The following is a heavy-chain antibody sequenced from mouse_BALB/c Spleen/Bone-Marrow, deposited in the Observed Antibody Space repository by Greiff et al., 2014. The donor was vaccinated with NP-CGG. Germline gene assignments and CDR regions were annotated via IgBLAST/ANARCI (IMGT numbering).Heavy chain of an antibody. CDR1: GYTFTTYT. CDR2: INPSSGYT. Sequence: VQLQQSGAELARPGASVKMSGRASGYTFTTYTMHWVKQRPGQGLEWIGYINPSSGYTYYNQKFKDKATLTADKSSSAAYLQLSSLTPEDSAVYYCARVYGNYDAMDYWGQGTSVTVSS. CDR3: ARVYGNYDAMDY. V-gene: IGHV1-4*01. D-gene: IGHD2-1*01. J-gene: IGHJ4*01.